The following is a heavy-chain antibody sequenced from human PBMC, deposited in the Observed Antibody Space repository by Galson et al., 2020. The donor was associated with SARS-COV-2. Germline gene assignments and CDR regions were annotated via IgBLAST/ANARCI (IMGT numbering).Heavy chain of an antibody. Sequence: ASVKVSCKASGYTFTGYYMHWVRQAPGQGLEWMGWINPNSGGTNYAQKFQGRVTMTRDTSISTAYMELSRLRSDDTAVYYCASAPSGSYSYYYGMDVWGQGTTVTVSS. CDR2: INPNSGGT. J-gene: IGHJ6*02. CDR1: GYTFTGYY. D-gene: IGHD1-26*01. V-gene: IGHV1-2*02. CDR3: ASAPSGSYSYYYGMDV.